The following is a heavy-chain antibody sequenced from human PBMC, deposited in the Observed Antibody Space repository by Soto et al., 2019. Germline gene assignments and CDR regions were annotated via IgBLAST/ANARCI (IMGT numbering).Heavy chain of an antibody. CDR1: GGSISSYY. Sequence: SATLSLTCTVSGGSISSYYWSWIRQPPGKGLEWIGYIYYSGSTNYNPSLKSRVTISVDTSKNQFSLKLSSVTAADTAVYYCARSTMIVVVRPDAFDIWGQGTMVTVSS. CDR3: ARSTMIVVVRPDAFDI. J-gene: IGHJ3*02. D-gene: IGHD3-22*01. CDR2: IYYSGST. V-gene: IGHV4-59*01.